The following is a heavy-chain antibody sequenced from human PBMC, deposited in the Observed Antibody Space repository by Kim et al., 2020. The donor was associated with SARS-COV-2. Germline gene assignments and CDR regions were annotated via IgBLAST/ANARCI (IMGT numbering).Heavy chain of an antibody. CDR1: GGSFSGYY. CDR2: INHSGST. J-gene: IGHJ6*02. V-gene: IGHV4-34*01. Sequence: SETLSLTCAVYGGSFSGYYWSWIRQPPGKGLEWIGEINHSGSTNYNPSLKSRVTISVDTSKNQFSLKLSSVTAADTAVYYCELITFGGVIGDGMDVWGQGTTVTVSS. CDR3: ELITFGGVIGDGMDV. D-gene: IGHD3-16*02.